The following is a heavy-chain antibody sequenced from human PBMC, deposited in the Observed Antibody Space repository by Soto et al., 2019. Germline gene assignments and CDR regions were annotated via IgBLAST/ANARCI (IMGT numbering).Heavy chain of an antibody. CDR1: GLNCATHA. CDR2: VNVGNDYR. D-gene: IGHD3-10*02. Sequence: QVQLVQCGAEVKKPGASVKISCKASGLNCATHAIHWLRQAPGHSLEWMGWVNVGNDYRRYSQKFQGRVTFTRDTSASTASMELTSLRSDDSAMYYCARGAVVFEEALLPDYWGQGSLVTVSS. J-gene: IGHJ4*02. CDR3: ARGAVVFEEALLPDY. V-gene: IGHV1-3*01.